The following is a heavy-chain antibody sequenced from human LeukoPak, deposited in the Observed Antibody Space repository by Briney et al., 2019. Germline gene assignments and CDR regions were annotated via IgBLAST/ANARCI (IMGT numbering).Heavy chain of an antibody. J-gene: IGHJ3*02. Sequence: SETLSLTCTVSGGSISSSSYYWGWLRQPPGTGLEWIGSIYYSGSTYYNPSLKSRVTISVDTSKNQFSLKLSSVTAADTAVYYCARYTAMVNDAFDIWGQGTMVTVSS. CDR3: ARYTAMVNDAFDI. D-gene: IGHD5-18*01. V-gene: IGHV4-39*01. CDR1: GGSISSSSYY. CDR2: IYYSGST.